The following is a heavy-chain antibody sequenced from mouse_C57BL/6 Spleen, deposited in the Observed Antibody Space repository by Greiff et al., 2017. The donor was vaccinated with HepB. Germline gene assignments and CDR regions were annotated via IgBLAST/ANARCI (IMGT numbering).Heavy chain of an antibody. J-gene: IGHJ1*03. V-gene: IGHV5-17*01. CDR3: AKSFYYGPSYWYFDV. Sequence: EVQRVESGGGLVKPGGSLKLSCAASGFTFSDYGMHWVRQAPEKGLEWVAYISSGSSTIYYADTVKGRFTISRDNAKNTLFLQMTSLRSEDTAMYYCAKSFYYGPSYWYFDVWGTGTTVTVSS. CDR1: GFTFSDYG. D-gene: IGHD1-1*01. CDR2: ISSGSSTI.